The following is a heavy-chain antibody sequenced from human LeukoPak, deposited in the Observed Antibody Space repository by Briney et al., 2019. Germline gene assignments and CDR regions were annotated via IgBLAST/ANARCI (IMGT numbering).Heavy chain of an antibody. CDR1: GYTFTSYY. V-gene: IGHV1-46*01. CDR3: ARDSGIVVVPAAMSFDY. J-gene: IGHJ4*02. Sequence: ASVKVSCKASGYTFTSYYMHWVRQAAGQGLEWMGIINPSGGSTSYAQKFQGRVTMTRDTSTSTVYMELSSLRSEDTAVYYCARDSGIVVVPAAMSFDYWGQGTLVTVSS. D-gene: IGHD2-2*01. CDR2: INPSGGST.